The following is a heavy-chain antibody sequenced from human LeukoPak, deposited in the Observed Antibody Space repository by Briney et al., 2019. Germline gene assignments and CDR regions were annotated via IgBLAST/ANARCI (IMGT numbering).Heavy chain of an antibody. J-gene: IGHJ4*02. Sequence: GGSLRLSCAASGNTFSSYGMHWVRQAPGKGLEWVAFIRFDGGNKYYADSVKGRFTISRDNSRNTLYLQMNSLRAEDTAVYYCARESTEERPGCWGQGTLVTVSS. CDR2: IRFDGGNK. CDR1: GNTFSSYG. CDR3: ARESTEERPGC. V-gene: IGHV3-30*02. D-gene: IGHD1-1*01.